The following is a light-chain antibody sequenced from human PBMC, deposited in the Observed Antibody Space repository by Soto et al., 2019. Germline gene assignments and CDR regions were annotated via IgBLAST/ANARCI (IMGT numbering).Light chain of an antibody. J-gene: IGKJ4*01. CDR2: DAS. V-gene: IGKV1-27*01. Sequence: DIPMTQSPSSLSASVGDRVTITCRASQGIRSYLAWYQQKPGKVPELLIYDASTLQSGVPSRFSGSGSGTDFTLTISSLQPEDVATYYCQKYNSAPPNTFGGGTKVEIK. CDR3: QKYNSAPPNT. CDR1: QGIRSY.